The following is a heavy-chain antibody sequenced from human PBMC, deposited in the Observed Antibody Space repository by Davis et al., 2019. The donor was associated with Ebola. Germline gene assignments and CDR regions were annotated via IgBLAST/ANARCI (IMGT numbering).Heavy chain of an antibody. CDR1: GFTFSSYA. J-gene: IGHJ5*02. Sequence: GGSLRLSCAASGFTFSSYAMSWVRQAPGKGLEWVSAISGSGGSTYYADSVKGRFTISRDNSKNTLYLQMNSLRAEDTAVYYCARALAAAGWFDPWGQGTLVTVSS. V-gene: IGHV3-23*01. CDR2: ISGSGGST. CDR3: ARALAAAGWFDP. D-gene: IGHD6-13*01.